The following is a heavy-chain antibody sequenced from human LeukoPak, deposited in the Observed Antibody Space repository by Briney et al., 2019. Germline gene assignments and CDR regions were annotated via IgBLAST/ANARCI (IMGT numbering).Heavy chain of an antibody. CDR2: ISSSSSYI. CDR3: ARDQTTGWHLDP. V-gene: IGHV3-21*01. J-gene: IGHJ5*02. D-gene: IGHD6-19*01. Sequence: GGSLRLSCAASGFTFSSYSMNWVRQAPGKGLEWVSSISSSSSYIYYADSVKGRFTISRDNARNSLFLQMSSLTVEDTAVYFCARDQTTGWHLDPWGQGTLVTVSS. CDR1: GFTFSSYS.